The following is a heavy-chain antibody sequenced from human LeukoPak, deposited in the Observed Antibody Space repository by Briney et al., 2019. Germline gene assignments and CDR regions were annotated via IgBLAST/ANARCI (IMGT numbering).Heavy chain of an antibody. V-gene: IGHV3-30-3*01. Sequence: GRSLRLSCAASGFTFSSYAMHWVRQAPGKGLEWVAIISYDGSNEYYADSVKGRFTISRDNSKNSLYLQMNSLRAEDTAVYYCARAGYSSSWYLSWFDPWGQGTLVTVSS. CDR2: ISYDGSNE. J-gene: IGHJ5*02. CDR1: GFTFSSYA. D-gene: IGHD6-13*01. CDR3: ARAGYSSSWYLSWFDP.